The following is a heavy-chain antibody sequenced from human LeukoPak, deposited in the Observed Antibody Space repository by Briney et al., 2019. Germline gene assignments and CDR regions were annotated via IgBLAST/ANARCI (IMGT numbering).Heavy chain of an antibody. CDR2: ISSSSSYI. CDR3: ARGDGYKPFDY. V-gene: IGHV3-21*01. Sequence: GGSLRLSCAASGFTFSSYSMNWVRQAPGKGLEWVSSISSSSSYIYYADSVKGRFTISRDNAKNSLYLQMNSLRVEDAAVYYCARGDGYKPFDYWGQGTLVTVSS. J-gene: IGHJ4*02. D-gene: IGHD5-24*01. CDR1: GFTFSSYS.